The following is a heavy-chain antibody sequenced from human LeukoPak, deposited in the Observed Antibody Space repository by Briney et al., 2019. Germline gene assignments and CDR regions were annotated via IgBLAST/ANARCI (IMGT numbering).Heavy chain of an antibody. Sequence: SESLSLTCTVSGGSISTTDYYWGWIRQSPGKGLEWIGTIYYDGSTYYNPSLQSRVSIFVDTSKSQFSLKLSSVTAADTAVYYCARLGGALLYFATPHNWFDAWGQGTLVTVSS. CDR1: GGSISTTDYY. J-gene: IGHJ5*02. CDR3: ARLGGALLYFATPHNWFDA. V-gene: IGHV4-39*01. D-gene: IGHD2-8*01. CDR2: IYYDGST.